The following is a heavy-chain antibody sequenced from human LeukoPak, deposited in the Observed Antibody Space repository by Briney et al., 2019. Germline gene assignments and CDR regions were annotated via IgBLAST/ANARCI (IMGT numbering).Heavy chain of an antibody. CDR1: GGSLSTYY. J-gene: IGHJ4*02. CDR2: IYNSGST. Sequence: SETLSLTCTVSGGSLSTYYWSWIRQPPGKGLEWIGYIYNSGSTSYNPSLKSRVTISLDTSKNQFSLKLSSVTAADTAVYYCARLLRSGYHFDYWGQGTLVTVSS. V-gene: IGHV4-59*08. D-gene: IGHD3-3*01. CDR3: ARLLRSGYHFDY.